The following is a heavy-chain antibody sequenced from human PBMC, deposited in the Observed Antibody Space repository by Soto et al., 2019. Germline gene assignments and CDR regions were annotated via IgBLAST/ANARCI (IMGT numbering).Heavy chain of an antibody. V-gene: IGHV1-69*13. CDR1: GGTFSSYA. Sequence: SVKVSCKASGGTFSSYAISWVRQAPGQGLEWMGGIIPIFGTANYAQKFQGRVTITADESTSTAYMELSSLRSEDTAVYYCARLSRVGSSGWYLCYYGMDVWGQGTTVTVSS. D-gene: IGHD6-19*01. J-gene: IGHJ6*02. CDR3: ARLSRVGSSGWYLCYYGMDV. CDR2: IIPIFGTA.